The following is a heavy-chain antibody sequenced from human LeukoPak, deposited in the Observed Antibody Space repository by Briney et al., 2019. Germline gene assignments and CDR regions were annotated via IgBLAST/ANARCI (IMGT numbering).Heavy chain of an antibody. Sequence: ASVKVSCKASGYTFTGYYMHWVRQAPGQGLEWMGWINPNSGGTNYAQKFQGRVTMTRDTSISTAYMELSRLRSEDTAVYYCARENYYDSSGYGGDHEFDYWGQGTLVTVSS. CDR3: ARENYYDSSGYGGDHEFDY. V-gene: IGHV1-2*02. D-gene: IGHD3-22*01. CDR2: INPNSGGT. CDR1: GYTFTGYY. J-gene: IGHJ4*02.